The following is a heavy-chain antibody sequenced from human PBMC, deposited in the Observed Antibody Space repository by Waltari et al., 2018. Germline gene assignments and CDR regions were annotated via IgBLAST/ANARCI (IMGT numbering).Heavy chain of an antibody. J-gene: IGHJ4*02. CDR3: VRDRHSWD. CDR2: ISPDGRTT. CDR1: GITFSGYW. Sequence: EVHLVESGGDFVQPGGSLRLSWAGSGITFSGYWMHWVRQVPGKGLVWCSRISPDGRTTFYADSVKGRFAISRDNAKNALYLQMNSLRAEDTAVYYCVRDRHSWDWGQGTLVTVSS. V-gene: IGHV3-74*01.